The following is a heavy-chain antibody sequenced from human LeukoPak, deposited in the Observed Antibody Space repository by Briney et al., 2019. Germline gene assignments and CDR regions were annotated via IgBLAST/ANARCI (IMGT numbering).Heavy chain of an antibody. J-gene: IGHJ4*02. Sequence: PGGSLRLSCAASGFTVNRNYMIWVRQAPGKGLECVSVIYSGGTTWYADSVKGRFTISRDTNTLYLQMNSLRAEDTPVYYCARNSDSLLVREGDWWGQGTLVTVSS. D-gene: IGHD3-10*01. V-gene: IGHV3-66*01. CDR2: IYSGGTT. CDR1: GFTVNRNY. CDR3: ARNSDSLLVREGDW.